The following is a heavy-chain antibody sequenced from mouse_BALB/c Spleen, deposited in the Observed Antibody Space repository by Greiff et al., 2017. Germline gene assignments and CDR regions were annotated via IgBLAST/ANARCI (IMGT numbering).Heavy chain of an antibody. CDR3: TRGNYRGYFDY. D-gene: IGHD2-1*01. CDR2: INPSNGGT. J-gene: IGHJ2*01. Sequence: VQLQQSGAELVKPGASVKLSCKASGYTFTSYYMYWVKQRPGQGLEWIGEINPSNGGTNFNEKFKSKATLTVDKSSSTAYMQLSSLTSEDSAVYYCTRGNYRGYFDYWGQGTTLTVSS. CDR1: GYTFTSYY. V-gene: IGHV1S81*02.